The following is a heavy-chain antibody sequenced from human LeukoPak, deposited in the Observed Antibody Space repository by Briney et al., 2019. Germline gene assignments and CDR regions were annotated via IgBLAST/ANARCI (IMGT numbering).Heavy chain of an antibody. CDR1: GGSFSSYF. CDR2: IYPSGNT. V-gene: IGHV4-4*07. CDR3: AREDSGSYYNYYYFYMDV. J-gene: IGHJ6*03. D-gene: IGHD3-10*01. Sequence: PSETLSLTCSISGGSFSSYFWSWVRQPAGKGLEWIGRIYPSGNTNYNPSLKSRVTLSVDTSKTQFSLRLSSVTAADTAVYYCAREDSGSYYNYYYFYMDVWGKRTTVTISS.